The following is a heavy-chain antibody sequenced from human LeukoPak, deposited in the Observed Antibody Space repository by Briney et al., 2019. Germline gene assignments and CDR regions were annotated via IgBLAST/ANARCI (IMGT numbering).Heavy chain of an antibody. V-gene: IGHV3-30*04. CDR1: GFTFSSYA. CDR2: ISYDGSNK. CDR3: ARDPPYYYDSSGYFGAFDI. D-gene: IGHD3-22*01. Sequence: GRSLRLSCAASGFTFSSYAMHWVRQAPGKGLEWVAVISYDGSNKYYADSVKGRFTISRDNSKNTLYLQMNSLRAEDMAVYYCARDPPYYYDSSGYFGAFDIWGQGTMVTVSS. J-gene: IGHJ3*02.